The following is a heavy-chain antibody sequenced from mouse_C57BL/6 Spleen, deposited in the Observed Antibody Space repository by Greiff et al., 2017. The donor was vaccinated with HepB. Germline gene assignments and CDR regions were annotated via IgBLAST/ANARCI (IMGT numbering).Heavy chain of an antibody. Sequence: QVQLQQPGAELVMPGASVKLSCKASGYTFTSYWMHWVKQRPGPGLEWIGELDPSDSYPNYNQKFKGKSTLTVDKSSSTAYIQLSSRTSEGSAVYYCARPMVTTRYGDGWGTGTTVTVSS. V-gene: IGHV1-69*01. CDR1: GYTFTSYW. CDR3: ARPMVTTRYGDG. D-gene: IGHD2-2*01. J-gene: IGHJ1*03. CDR2: LDPSDSYP.